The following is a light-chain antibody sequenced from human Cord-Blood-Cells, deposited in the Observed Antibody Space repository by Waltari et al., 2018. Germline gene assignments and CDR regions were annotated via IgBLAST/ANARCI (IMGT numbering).Light chain of an antibody. J-gene: IGLJ2*01. CDR3: SSYAGSNNVV. V-gene: IGLV2-8*01. Sequence: QSVLTQPPSASGSPGPSVTISCTGTSSDVGGYNYVSWYQQHPGKAPKLIIYEVSKRPSGVPDRFSGSKSGNTAALTVSGLQAEDEADYYCSSYAGSNNVVFGGGTKLTVL. CDR1: SSDVGGYNY. CDR2: EVS.